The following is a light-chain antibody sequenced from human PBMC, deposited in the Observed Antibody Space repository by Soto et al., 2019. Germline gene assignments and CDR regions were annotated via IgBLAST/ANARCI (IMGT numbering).Light chain of an antibody. CDR2: DVS. CDR3: SSYTSTSTYV. CDR1: SSDVGAYNY. J-gene: IGLJ1*01. Sequence: QSDLTQPASVSGSPGQSITISCTGTSSDVGAYNYVSWYQQHPGKAPKLMIYDVSNRPSGVSNRFSGSKSGNTASLSISGLQAEDEADYYCSSYTSTSTYVLGTGTKVTVL. V-gene: IGLV2-14*01.